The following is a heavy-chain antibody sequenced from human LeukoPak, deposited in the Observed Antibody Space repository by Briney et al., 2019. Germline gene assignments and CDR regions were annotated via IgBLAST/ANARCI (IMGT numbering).Heavy chain of an antibody. J-gene: IGHJ4*02. D-gene: IGHD3-10*01. V-gene: IGHV3-30*04. CDR3: AKLYYGSGSFF. Sequence: GGSLRLSCAASGFTFSSYAMHWVRQAPGKGLEWVAVISYDGSNKYYADSVKGRFTISRDNSKNTLYLQMNSLRAEDTAVYYCAKLYYGSGSFFWGQGTLVTVSS. CDR2: ISYDGSNK. CDR1: GFTFSSYA.